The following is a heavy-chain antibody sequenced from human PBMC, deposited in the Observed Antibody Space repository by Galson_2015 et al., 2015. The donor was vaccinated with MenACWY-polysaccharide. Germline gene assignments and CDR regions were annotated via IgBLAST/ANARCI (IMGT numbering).Heavy chain of an antibody. CDR3: ARPKPVNGWFDP. Sequence: SETLSLTCTVSGGSISSTTYVWAWLRQPPGKGLEWVGRIQYSGSTTYNSSLKSRVTISVDTSKNQFSLTLSSVTAADTAVYYCARPKPVNGWFDPWGQGTLVTVSS. D-gene: IGHD2-8*01. CDR1: GGSISSTTYV. V-gene: IGHV4-39*01. J-gene: IGHJ5*02. CDR2: IQYSGST.